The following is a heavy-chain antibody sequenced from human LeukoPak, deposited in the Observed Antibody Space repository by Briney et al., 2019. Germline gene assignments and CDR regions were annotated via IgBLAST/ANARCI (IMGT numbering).Heavy chain of an antibody. CDR2: VNQSGGS. J-gene: IGHJ5*02. CDR1: GESFDSFY. Sequence: PSETLSLTCAVYGESFDSFYWNWVRQAPGKGLEWLGEVNQSGGSDYNPAPESRVAISADASKRQFPLKQISVTAADTAVYYCAVRLTTGRLGAATTWFDPWGQGTLVSVS. CDR3: AVRLTTGRLGAATTWFDP. D-gene: IGHD1-1*01. V-gene: IGHV4-34*01.